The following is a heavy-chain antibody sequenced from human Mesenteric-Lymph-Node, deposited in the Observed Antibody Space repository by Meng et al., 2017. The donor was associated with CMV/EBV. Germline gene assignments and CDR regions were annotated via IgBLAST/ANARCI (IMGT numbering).Heavy chain of an antibody. CDR1: GFTFSSYW. CDR2: ISSSSSYI. V-gene: IGHV3-21*04. J-gene: IGHJ4*02. D-gene: IGHD6-19*01. CDR3: ARATGYTSGWWWGYFDY. Sequence: GESLKISCAASGFTFSSYWMSWVRQAPGKGLEWVSSISSSSSYIYYADSVKGRFTISRDNAKNSLFLQMNSLRAEDAALYYCARATGYTSGWWWGYFDYWGQGTVVTVSS.